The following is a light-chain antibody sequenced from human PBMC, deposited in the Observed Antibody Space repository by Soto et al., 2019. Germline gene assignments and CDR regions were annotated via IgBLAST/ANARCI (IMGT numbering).Light chain of an antibody. CDR2: ETS. J-gene: IGKJ2*01. Sequence: EIVLTQSPATLSLSPGERATLSCRASQSVSSYLAWYQQKPGQAPRLLIYETSNRATGIPARFSGSGSGTDFTLTISSLEPEDFATYYCQQYNDFQYTFGQGTKLEI. CDR3: QQYNDFQYT. CDR1: QSVSSY. V-gene: IGKV3-11*01.